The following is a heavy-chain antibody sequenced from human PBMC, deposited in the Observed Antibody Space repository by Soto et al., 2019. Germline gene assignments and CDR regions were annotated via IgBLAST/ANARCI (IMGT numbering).Heavy chain of an antibody. CDR1: GFTFSSYA. Sequence: GGSLRLSCAASGFTFSSYAMSWVRQAPGKGLEWVSAISGSGGSTYYADSVKGRFTISRDNSKNTLYLQMNSLRAEDTAVYYSAKVPTVVTLALDWGQGTLVTVSS. CDR2: ISGSGGST. V-gene: IGHV3-23*01. CDR3: AKVPTVVTLALD. J-gene: IGHJ4*02. D-gene: IGHD4-17*01.